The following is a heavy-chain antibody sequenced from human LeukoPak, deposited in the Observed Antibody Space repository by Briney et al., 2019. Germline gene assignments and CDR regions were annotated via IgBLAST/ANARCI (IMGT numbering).Heavy chain of an antibody. CDR2: ISSSSSTI. D-gene: IGHD6-19*01. CDR1: GFTFSSYE. J-gene: IGHJ5*02. CDR3: ARGYSSGPTGWFDP. Sequence: GGSLRLSCAASGFTFSSYEMNWVRQAPGKGLEWVSYISSSSSTIYYADSVKGRFTISRDNAKNSLYLQMNSLRAEDTAVYYCARGYSSGPTGWFDPWGQGTLVTVSS. V-gene: IGHV3-48*03.